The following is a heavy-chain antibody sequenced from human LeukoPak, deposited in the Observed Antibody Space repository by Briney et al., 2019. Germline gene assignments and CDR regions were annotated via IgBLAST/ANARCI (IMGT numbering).Heavy chain of an antibody. CDR1: GGTFSSYA. J-gene: IGHJ4*02. D-gene: IGHD3-10*01. Sequence: GASVKVSCKASGGTFSSYAISWVRQAPGQGLEWMGGIIPIFGTANYAQKFQGRVTITADKSTSTAYMELSSLRSEDTAVYYCARAKISGSSIDYWGQGTLVTVSS. CDR3: ARAKISGSSIDY. V-gene: IGHV1-69*06. CDR2: IIPIFGTA.